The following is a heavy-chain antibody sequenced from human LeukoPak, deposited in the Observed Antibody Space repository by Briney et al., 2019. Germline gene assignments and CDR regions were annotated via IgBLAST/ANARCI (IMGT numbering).Heavy chain of an antibody. CDR3: AKDRGDYKEY. V-gene: IGHV3-23*01. J-gene: IGHJ4*02. CDR1: GVTFSNHA. Sequence: GGSLRLSCAASGVTFSNHAMSWVRQAPGKGLEWVSTITGSGRTTFYADSVKGRFTISRDNSKNTLYLQMNSLRAEGTALYYCAKDRGDYKEYWGQGSLVTVSS. D-gene: IGHD3-16*01. CDR2: ITGSGRTT.